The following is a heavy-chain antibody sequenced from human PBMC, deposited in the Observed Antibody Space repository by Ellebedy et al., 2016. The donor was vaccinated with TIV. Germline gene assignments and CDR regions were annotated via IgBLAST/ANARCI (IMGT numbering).Heavy chain of an antibody. CDR1: GGSFSGYY. D-gene: IGHD4-23*01. V-gene: IGHV4-34*01. CDR2: INHSGST. J-gene: IGHJ6*03. CDR3: AREVVPPTVVSRGVDYYYYMDV. Sequence: SETLSLXXAVYGGSFSGYYWSWIRQPPGKGLEWIGEINHSGSTNYNPSLKSRVTISVDTSKNQFSLKLSSVTAADTAVYYCAREVVPPTVVSRGVDYYYYMDVWGKGTTVTVSS.